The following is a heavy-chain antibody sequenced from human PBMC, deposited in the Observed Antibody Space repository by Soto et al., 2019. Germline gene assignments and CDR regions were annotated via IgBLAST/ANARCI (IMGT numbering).Heavy chain of an antibody. CDR3: ARAPGGIDAFDL. CDR1: GDSVSRNSSA. D-gene: IGHD3-16*01. J-gene: IGHJ3*01. CDR2: TYYRSKWYN. V-gene: IGHV6-1*01. Sequence: PSQTLSLTFAISGDSVSRNSSAWHWIRQSPSRGLEWLGRTYYRSKWYNDYAVSVKSRISINPDTSKNQFSLQLNSVTPEDTAVYYCARAPGGIDAFDLWGHATMLTV.